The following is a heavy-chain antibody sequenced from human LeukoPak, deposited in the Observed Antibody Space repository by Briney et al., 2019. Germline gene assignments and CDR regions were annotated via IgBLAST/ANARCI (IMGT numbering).Heavy chain of an antibody. CDR1: GFTFSNDA. Sequence: GGSLRLSCAASGFTFSNDAMTWVRQAPGKGLEWVSGISGGGGSTFYADSVKGRFTISRDNSKNTLYLQMNSLRAEDTAIYYCAKAGGYSYDHRGYYFDYWGQGPWSPSPQ. J-gene: IGHJ4*02. CDR3: AKAGGYSYDHRGYYFDY. CDR2: ISGGGGST. D-gene: IGHD5-18*01. V-gene: IGHV3-23*01.